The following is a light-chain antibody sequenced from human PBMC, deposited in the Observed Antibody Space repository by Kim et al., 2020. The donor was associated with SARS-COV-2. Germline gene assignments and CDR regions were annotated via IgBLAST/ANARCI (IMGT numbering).Light chain of an antibody. CDR2: KDS. CDR1: ALPKQY. J-gene: IGLJ2*01. CDR3: QSADSSGTYVV. Sequence: YELTQPPSVSVSPGQTARITCSGDALPKQYAYWYQQKPGQAPVLVIYKDSERPSGIPERFSGSSSGTTVTLTISGAQAEDEADYYCQSADSSGTYVVFG. V-gene: IGLV3-25*03.